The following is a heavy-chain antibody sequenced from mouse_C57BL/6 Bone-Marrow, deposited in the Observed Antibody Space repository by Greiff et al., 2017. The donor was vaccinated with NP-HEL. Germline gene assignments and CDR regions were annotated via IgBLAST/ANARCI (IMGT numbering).Heavy chain of an antibody. CDR3: ARRRELLRYYFDY. Sequence: EVQLQQSGPELVKPGASVKISCKASGYTFTDYYMNWVKQSHGKSLEWIGDINPNNGGTSYNQKFKGKATLTVDKSSSTAYMELRSLTSEDSAVYYCARRRELLRYYFDYWGQGTTLTVSS. D-gene: IGHD1-1*01. V-gene: IGHV1-26*01. J-gene: IGHJ2*01. CDR1: GYTFTDYY. CDR2: INPNNGGT.